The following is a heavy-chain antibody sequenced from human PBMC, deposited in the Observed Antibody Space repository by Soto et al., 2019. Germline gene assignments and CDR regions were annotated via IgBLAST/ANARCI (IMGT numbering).Heavy chain of an antibody. J-gene: IGHJ4*02. CDR2: IKSKTDGGTT. CDR3: TRRSLGC. CDR1: GFSFSNAW. Sequence: PGGSLRLSCAASGFSFSNAWMTWVRQAPGKGLEWVGRIKSKTDGGTTDYAAPVKGRFTISRDDSESTLYLQMNSLKIEDTGVYYCTRRSLGCWGQGALVTVSS. V-gene: IGHV3-15*01. D-gene: IGHD3-16*01.